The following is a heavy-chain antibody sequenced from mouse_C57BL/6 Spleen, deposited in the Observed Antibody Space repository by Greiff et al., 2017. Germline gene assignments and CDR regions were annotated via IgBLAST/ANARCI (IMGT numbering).Heavy chain of an antibody. Sequence: QVQLQQSGAELVRPGASVKMSCKASGYTFTSYTMHWVKQRPGQGLEWIGNIYPSSGYTKYNQKFKDKATLTADKSSSTAYMQLSSLTSEDSAVYCSAYSHYYAMDYWGQGTSVTVST. V-gene: IGHV1-4*01. CDR1: GYTFTSYT. CDR3: AYSHYYAMDY. CDR2: IYPSSGYT. J-gene: IGHJ4*01.